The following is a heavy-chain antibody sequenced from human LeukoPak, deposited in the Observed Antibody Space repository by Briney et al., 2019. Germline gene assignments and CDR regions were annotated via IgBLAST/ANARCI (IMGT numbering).Heavy chain of an antibody. Sequence: PETLSLTCAVYGGSFSGYYWSWIRQPPGKGLEWIGEIDHRGRTNYNPSLKSRVTISVDTSKNQFSLKLSSVTAADTAVYYCAREPASRRGAFDIWGQGTMVTVSS. J-gene: IGHJ3*02. CDR2: IDHRGRT. CDR3: AREPASRRGAFDI. V-gene: IGHV4-34*01. D-gene: IGHD3-10*01. CDR1: GGSFSGYY.